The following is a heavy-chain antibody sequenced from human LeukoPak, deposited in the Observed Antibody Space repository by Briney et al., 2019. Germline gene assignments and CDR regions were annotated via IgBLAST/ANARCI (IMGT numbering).Heavy chain of an antibody. CDR1: GGTFSSYA. V-gene: IGHV1-69*13. CDR3: ASDRSSGSYSGDY. CDR2: IIPIFGTA. J-gene: IGHJ4*02. D-gene: IGHD1-26*01. Sequence: SVKVSCKASGGTFSSYAISWVRQAPGQGLEWMGGIIPIFGTANYAQKFQGRVTITAGESTSTAYMELSSLRSEDTAVYYCASDRSSGSYSGDYWGQGTLVTVSS.